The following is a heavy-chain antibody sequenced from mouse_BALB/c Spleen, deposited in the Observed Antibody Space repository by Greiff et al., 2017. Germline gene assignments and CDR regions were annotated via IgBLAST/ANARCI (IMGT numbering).Heavy chain of an antibody. CDR2: IYPYNGGT. D-gene: IGHD1-1*01. CDR1: GYTFTDYN. CDR3: ARSRHYYGSHYAMDY. V-gene: IGHV1S29*02. J-gene: IGHJ4*01. Sequence: EVQLQQSGPELVKPGASVKISCKASGYTFTDYNMHWVKQSHGKSLEWIGYIYPYNGGTGYNQKFKSKATLTVDNSPSTAYMELRSLTSEDSAVYYCARSRHYYGSHYAMDYWGQGTSVTVSS.